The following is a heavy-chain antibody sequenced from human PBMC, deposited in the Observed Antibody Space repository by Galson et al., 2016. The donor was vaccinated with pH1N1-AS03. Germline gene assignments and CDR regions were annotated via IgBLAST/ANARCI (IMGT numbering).Heavy chain of an antibody. CDR2: INTDGSST. Sequence: LSCAASGFPFSTYWMHWVRQVPGKGPVWISRINTDGSSTDYADSVKGRFTISRDNAKEMVYLQMNRLRADDTAVYYCARGGDDYIWGSYSGDYWGQGILVTCSS. D-gene: IGHD3-16*01. V-gene: IGHV3-74*01. J-gene: IGHJ4*02. CDR3: ARGGDDYIWGSYSGDY. CDR1: GFPFSTYW.